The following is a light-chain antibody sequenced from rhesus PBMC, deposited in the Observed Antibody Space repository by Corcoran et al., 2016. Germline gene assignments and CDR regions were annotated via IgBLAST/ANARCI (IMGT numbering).Light chain of an antibody. CDR2: ASS. Sequence: DIQMTQSPSSLSASVGDTVTITCRASQDISDYLNWFQQRPGKAPKLLIYASSNLESGVPSRFSGSGSGTDLPLTISILQPEDVAVYYSRQHNTFPLTFGGGTRVELK. CDR1: QDISDY. J-gene: IGKJ4*01. V-gene: IGKV1-28*03. CDR3: RQHNTFPLT.